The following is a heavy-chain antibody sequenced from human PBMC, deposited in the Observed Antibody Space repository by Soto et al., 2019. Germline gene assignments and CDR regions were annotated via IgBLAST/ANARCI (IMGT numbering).Heavy chain of an antibody. CDR3: VGEVGFQLIY. J-gene: IGHJ4*02. CDR1: GFTFSTHS. Sequence: EVQLVESGGGLVQPGGSLRLSCAASGFTFSTHSMNWVRQAPGKGLEWISYITSSSGTMYADSVKGRFTISRDNAKNSLYLQMNSLRAEDTAVYFCVGEVGFQLIYWSQGTLVTVSS. D-gene: IGHD2-2*01. V-gene: IGHV3-48*01. CDR2: ITSSSGT.